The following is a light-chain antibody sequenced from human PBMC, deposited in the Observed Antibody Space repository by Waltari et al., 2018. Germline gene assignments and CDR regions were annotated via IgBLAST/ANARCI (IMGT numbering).Light chain of an antibody. CDR3: QQYNSYSLLT. J-gene: IGKJ4*01. Sequence: DIQMTQSPSTLSASVGDRVTITCRASQSISNWLAWYQQKPGKAPKHLIYKASTLESGVPSRFSVSGSGTEFTLTISSLQPDDFATYYCQQYNSYSLLTFGGGTKVEIK. CDR1: QSISNW. V-gene: IGKV1-5*03. CDR2: KAS.